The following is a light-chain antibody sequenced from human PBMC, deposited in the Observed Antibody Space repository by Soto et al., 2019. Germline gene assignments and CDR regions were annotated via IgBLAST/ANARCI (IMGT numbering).Light chain of an antibody. V-gene: IGKV1-16*02. CDR3: QQYARSPYN. CDR1: QDILTS. Sequence: DIQMTQSPSSLSASVGDRVTITCRASQDILTSLAWFQQKPGKGPKSLIYGASNLHGGVTSKFSCSGSGPDFTLTINGLQPEDIAIYYCQQYARSPYNFGPGTRVEI. J-gene: IGKJ2*01. CDR2: GAS.